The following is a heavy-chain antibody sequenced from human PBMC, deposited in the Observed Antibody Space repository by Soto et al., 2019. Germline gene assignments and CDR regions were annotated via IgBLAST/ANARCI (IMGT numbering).Heavy chain of an antibody. CDR2: ISSSGRTI. Sequence: GGSQRLSWAAAGGTFRSYSMSCVRQAPGKGLEWVSYISSSGRTIYYADSVKGRFTISRDNAKNSLYLQMNSLRAEDTAVYYCARPTYYYGSGSSEYYYYYGLDVWGQGTTVTVSS. J-gene: IGHJ6*02. D-gene: IGHD3-10*01. CDR3: ARPTYYYGSGSSEYYYYYGLDV. V-gene: IGHV3-48*01. CDR1: GGTFRSYS.